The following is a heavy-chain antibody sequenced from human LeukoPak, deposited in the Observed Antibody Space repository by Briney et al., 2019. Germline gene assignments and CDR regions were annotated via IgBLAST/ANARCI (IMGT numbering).Heavy chain of an antibody. Sequence: SETLSLTCTVSGDSISSDNYLWAWIRQPPGKGLEWIGNIYFSGSPYYNPSLQSRVTISLDTSKTQFSLNLRSVTAADTAVYYCARKPKDCSGGNCYWYYFDYWGQGTLVTVSS. CDR2: IYFSGSP. CDR1: GDSISSDNYL. CDR3: ARKPKDCSGGNCYWYYFDY. V-gene: IGHV4-39*07. J-gene: IGHJ4*02. D-gene: IGHD2-15*01.